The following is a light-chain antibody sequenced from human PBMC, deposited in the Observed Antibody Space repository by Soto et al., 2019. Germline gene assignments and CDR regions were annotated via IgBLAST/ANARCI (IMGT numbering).Light chain of an antibody. CDR2: EGI. Sequence: QSALTQPASVSGSPGQSITISCTGTSSDIGTYNLVSWYQHYPGKAPKLMIYEGIKRPSGVSNRFSGSKSGNTAFLTISGLQAEDEADYFCCSYAGSSGAHWVFGGGTKLTVL. CDR3: CSYAGSSGAHWV. CDR1: SSDIGTYNL. J-gene: IGLJ3*02. V-gene: IGLV2-23*01.